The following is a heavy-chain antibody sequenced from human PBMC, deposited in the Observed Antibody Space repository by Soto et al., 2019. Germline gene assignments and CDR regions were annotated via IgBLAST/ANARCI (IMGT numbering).Heavy chain of an antibody. J-gene: IGHJ4*02. CDR2: IYYTGFT. CDR1: GDSLSGGDYY. CDR3: AREGGDIVQVPYY. Sequence: QVLLQESGPGLVKSSQTLSLTCTVSGDSLSGGDYYWSWIRQPPGKGLEWIGDIYYTGFTFYNPSLGSRVTMSVDTSKNQFFLDLQSVVAADTAVYFCAREGGDIVQVPYYWGQGTLITVSS. V-gene: IGHV4-30-4*08. D-gene: IGHD2-15*01.